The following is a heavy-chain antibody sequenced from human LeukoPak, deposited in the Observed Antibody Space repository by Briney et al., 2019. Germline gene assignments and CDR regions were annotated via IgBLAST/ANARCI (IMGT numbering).Heavy chain of an antibody. D-gene: IGHD5-12*01. V-gene: IGHV4-4*07. J-gene: IGHJ4*02. CDR3: ARATYSGYSGYDYKFDY. CDR2: IYTSGNT. Sequence: PSETLSLTCTVSGGSISSYYWSWIRQPAGKGLEWIGRIYTSGNTNYNPSLKSRVTMSVDTSKNQFSLKLKSVTAADTAVYYCARATYSGYSGYDYKFDYWGQGTLVTVSS. CDR1: GGSISSYY.